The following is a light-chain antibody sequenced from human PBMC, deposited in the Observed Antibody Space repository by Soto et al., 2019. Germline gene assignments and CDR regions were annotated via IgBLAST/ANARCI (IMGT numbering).Light chain of an antibody. CDR1: QGISSY. V-gene: IGKV1-9*01. CDR3: QQLNSYPRGT. Sequence: IQLTQSPSSLSASVGDRVTITCRASQGISSYLAWYQQKPGKAPKLLIYAASTLQSGVPSRFSDSGSGTDFTLTISSLQPEDFATYYCQQLNSYPRGTFGQGTRLEIK. CDR2: AAS. J-gene: IGKJ5*01.